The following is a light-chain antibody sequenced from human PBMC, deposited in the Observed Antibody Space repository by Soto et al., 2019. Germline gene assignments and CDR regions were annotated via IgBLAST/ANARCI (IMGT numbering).Light chain of an antibody. CDR1: QSLSSN. CDR2: GAS. J-gene: IGKJ2*01. Sequence: EMVMTQSPATLSVSPGERATLSCRASQSLSSNLAWYQQKPGQAPRLLIYGASTRATGIPARFSGSGSETEFTLTISSLQSEDFAVYYCQQYNKWPYAFGQGTKLEI. CDR3: QQYNKWPYA. V-gene: IGKV3-15*01.